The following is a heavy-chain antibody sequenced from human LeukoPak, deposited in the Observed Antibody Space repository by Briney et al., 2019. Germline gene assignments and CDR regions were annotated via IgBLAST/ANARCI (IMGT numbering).Heavy chain of an antibody. J-gene: IGHJ4*02. CDR3: ARWDYDYVWGSYREDY. CDR2: IYDNGST. CDR1: GGSISRSNW. Sequence: PSETLSLTCAVSGGSISRSNWWSWVRQSPGKGLEWIGEIYDNGSTNYNPSLKSRVTISVDTSKNQFSLKLSSVTAADTAVYYCARWDYDYVWGSYREDYWGQGTLVTVSS. V-gene: IGHV4-4*02. D-gene: IGHD3-16*02.